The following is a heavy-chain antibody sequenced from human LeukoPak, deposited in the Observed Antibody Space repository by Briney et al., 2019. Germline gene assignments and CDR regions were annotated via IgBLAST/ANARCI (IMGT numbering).Heavy chain of an antibody. Sequence: PGGSLRLSCAASGFTFSSYGMHWVRQAPGKGLEWVAVISYDGSNKYYADSVKGRFTISRDNSKNTLYLQMNSLRAEDTAVYYCASGVGIAAAGYYFDYWGQGTLVTVSS. CDR2: ISYDGSNK. CDR1: GFTFSSYG. V-gene: IGHV3-30*03. D-gene: IGHD6-13*01. J-gene: IGHJ4*02. CDR3: ASGVGIAAAGYYFDY.